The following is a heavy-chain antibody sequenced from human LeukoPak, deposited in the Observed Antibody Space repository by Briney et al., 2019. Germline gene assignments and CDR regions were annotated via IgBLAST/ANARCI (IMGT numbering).Heavy chain of an antibody. J-gene: IGHJ4*02. CDR2: IWYDGSNK. D-gene: IGHD2-2*01. V-gene: IGHV3-33*01. CDR1: GFTFSSYG. Sequence: GGSLRLSCAASGFTFSSYGMHWVRQAPGKGLEWAAVIWYDGSNKYYADSVKGRFTISRDNSKNTLYLQMNSLRAEDTAVYYCARDGEIVVVPAALDYWGQGTLVTVSS. CDR3: ARDGEIVVVPAALDY.